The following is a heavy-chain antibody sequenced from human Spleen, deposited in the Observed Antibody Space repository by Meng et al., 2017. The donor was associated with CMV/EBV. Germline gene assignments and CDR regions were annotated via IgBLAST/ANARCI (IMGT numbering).Heavy chain of an antibody. D-gene: IGHD6-13*01. CDR3: ARGPAATYSSSWYVNY. Sequence: GSLRLSCSVSGGSVNSISNYWNWIRQPPGKGLEWIGYIYYSGSTNYNPSLESRVTISLDTSKNQFFLRLRSVTAADTAVYYCARGPAATYSSSWYVNYWGPGTLVTVSS. CDR1: GGSVNSISNY. V-gene: IGHV4-61*01. CDR2: IYYSGST. J-gene: IGHJ4*02.